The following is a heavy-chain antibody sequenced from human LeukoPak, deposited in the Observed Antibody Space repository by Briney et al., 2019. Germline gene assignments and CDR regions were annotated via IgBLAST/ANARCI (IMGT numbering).Heavy chain of an antibody. CDR1: GGSISSYH. CDR2: IYYSGST. D-gene: IGHD3-22*01. V-gene: IGHV4-59*01. CDR3: ARGYYDRRYFDY. Sequence: SETLSLTCTVSGGSISSYHWSWIRQPPGKGLEWIGYIYYSGSTNYNPSLKSRVTISVDTSKNQFSLKLSSVTAADTAVYYCARGYYDRRYFDYWGQGTLVTVSS. J-gene: IGHJ4*02.